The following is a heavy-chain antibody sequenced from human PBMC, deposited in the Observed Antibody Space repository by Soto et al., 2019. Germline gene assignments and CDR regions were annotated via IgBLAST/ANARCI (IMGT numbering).Heavy chain of an antibody. CDR1: GFTFSSYS. CDR3: ARGEVFGELMDV. J-gene: IGHJ6*02. D-gene: IGHD3-10*02. CDR2: ISSSSSYI. Sequence: PGGSLRLSCAASGFTFSSYSMNWVRQAPGKGLEWVSSISSSSSYIYYADSVKGRFTISRDNAKNSLYPQMNSLRAEDTAVYYCARGEVFGELMDVWGQGTTVTVSS. V-gene: IGHV3-21*01.